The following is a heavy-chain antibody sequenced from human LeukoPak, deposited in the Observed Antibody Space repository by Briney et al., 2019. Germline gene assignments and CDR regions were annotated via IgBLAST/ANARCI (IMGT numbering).Heavy chain of an antibody. CDR2: TYYRSKWYN. CDR1: GDSVSSNNAA. V-gene: IGHV6-1*01. J-gene: IGHJ4*02. CDR3: ERDGNWAFDY. D-gene: IGHD7-27*01. Sequence: SQTLSLTCAISGDSVSSNNAAWDWIRQSPSRGLEWLGRTYYRSKWYNYYAVSVKSRMSINPDTSKNQFSLRLNSVTPEDTAVYYCERDGNWAFDYWGRGTLVTVSS.